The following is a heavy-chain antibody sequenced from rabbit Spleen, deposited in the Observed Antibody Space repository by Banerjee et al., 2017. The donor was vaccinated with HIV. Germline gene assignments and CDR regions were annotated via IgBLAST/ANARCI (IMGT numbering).Heavy chain of an antibody. CDR1: GFSFSNKAV. Sequence: QEQLVESGGGLVKPEGSLKLSCTASGFSFSNKAVMCWVRQAPGKGLEWMACINAVTGKAVYASWAKGRFTFSKTSSTTVTLQMSSLTVADTATYFCARDVVSDDSRMWFELWGPGTLVTVS. J-gene: IGHJ4*01. V-gene: IGHV1S45*01. D-gene: IGHD1-1*01. CDR2: INAVTGKA. CDR3: ARDVVSDDSRMWFEL.